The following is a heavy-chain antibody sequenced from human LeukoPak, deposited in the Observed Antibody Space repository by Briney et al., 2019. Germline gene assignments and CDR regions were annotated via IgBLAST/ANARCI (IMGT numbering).Heavy chain of an antibody. CDR1: GYAFTSSG. V-gene: IGHV1-18*04. Sequence: GASVKVSCKTSGYAFTSSGISWVRQAPGQGLEWMGWISAYSGNTDYAQKFQGRVTMTTDTFTSTAYMELRSLRSDDTAVYYCARDRSNCDYWGQGTLVTVSS. CDR2: ISAYSGNT. J-gene: IGHJ4*02. CDR3: ARDRSNCDY.